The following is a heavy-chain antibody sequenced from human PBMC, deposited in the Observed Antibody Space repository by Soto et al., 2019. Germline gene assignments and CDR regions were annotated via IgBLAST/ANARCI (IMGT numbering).Heavy chain of an antibody. Sequence: EVQLVESGGGLVKPGESLRLSCVASGFPFTTVCMNWVRQAPGKGPEWLGRVKTQAEGATTDYAAPAKGRFTIFRDDSINAVYLQMTSLRIEDTALYYCTSRIRTTNDNWGQGTLVTVSS. V-gene: IGHV3-15*07. CDR1: GFPFTTVC. CDR3: TSRIRTTNDN. D-gene: IGHD1-1*01. CDR2: VKTQAEGATT. J-gene: IGHJ4*02.